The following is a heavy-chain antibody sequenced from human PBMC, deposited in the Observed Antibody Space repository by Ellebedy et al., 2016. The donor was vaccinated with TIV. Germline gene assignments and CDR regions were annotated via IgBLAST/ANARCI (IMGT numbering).Heavy chain of an antibody. V-gene: IGHV5-51*01. D-gene: IGHD3-10*01. CDR1: GYSFSTYW. CDR3: ARRMVRGGIRYAMDV. Sequence: GESLKISCEGLGYSFSTYWIGWVRQRPGKGLEWMGIIYPYDSDVKYSPSFEGQVTISADKSINTAYLQWNSLKASDTATYYCARRMVRGGIRYAMDVWGQGTTVTVSS. J-gene: IGHJ6*02. CDR2: IYPYDSDV.